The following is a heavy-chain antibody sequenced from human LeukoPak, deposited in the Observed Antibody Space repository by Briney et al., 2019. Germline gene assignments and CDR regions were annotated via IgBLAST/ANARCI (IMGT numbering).Heavy chain of an antibody. CDR2: ISNSGGST. V-gene: IGHV3-23*01. Sequence: GGSLRLSCAASGFTFSSYGMSWVRQAPGKGLEWVSSISNSGGSTYYADSVKGRFTISRDNSKNTLYLQMNSLRSDDTAIYYCARTDNRYDSRLLLNWGQGTQIIVSS. D-gene: IGHD3-22*01. J-gene: IGHJ4*02. CDR3: ARTDNRYDSRLLLN. CDR1: GFTFSSYG.